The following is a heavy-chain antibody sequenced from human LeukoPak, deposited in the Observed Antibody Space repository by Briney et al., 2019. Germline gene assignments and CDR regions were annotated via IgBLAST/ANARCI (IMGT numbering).Heavy chain of an antibody. CDR2: MYYSGNT. J-gene: IGHJ3*02. CDR3: ARHTLVGARNAFDI. V-gene: IGHV4-59*08. CDR1: GGSISSYY. Sequence: NSSETLSLTCNVSGGSISSYYWSWIRQPPGKGLEWIGYMYYSGNTNYNPSLKSRVTTSVDTSKNQFSLKLSSVTAADTAVYYCARHTLVGARNAFDIWGQGTMVTVSS. D-gene: IGHD1-26*01.